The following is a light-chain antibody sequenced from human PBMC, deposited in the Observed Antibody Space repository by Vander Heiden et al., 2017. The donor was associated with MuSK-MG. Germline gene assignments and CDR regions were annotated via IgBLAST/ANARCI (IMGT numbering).Light chain of an antibody. J-gene: IGKJ1*01. V-gene: IGKV1-5*01. CDR2: NAS. CDR1: QSISNW. Sequence: IPMTQSPSPLSASVGDRVTITCRATQSISNWLAWYQQKPGKAPKLLIYNASSLKRGVPSRFSGSGSGTEFTLTISSLQTDDFATYYCQQDDNSPWTFGQGTRVEIK. CDR3: QQDDNSPWT.